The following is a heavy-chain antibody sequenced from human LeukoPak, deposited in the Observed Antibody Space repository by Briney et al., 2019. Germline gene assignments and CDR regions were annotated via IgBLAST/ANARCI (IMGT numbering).Heavy chain of an antibody. V-gene: IGHV1-69*13. CDR1: GGTFSSYA. CDR2: IIPIFGTA. CDR3: ARSAVVAATFDY. J-gene: IGHJ4*02. Sequence: SVKVSCKASGGTFSSYAISWVRQAPGQGLEWMGGIIPIFGTANYAQKFQGRVTITADESTSTAYMELSSLRSEDTAVYYCARSAVVAATFDYWGQGTLVTVSS. D-gene: IGHD2-15*01.